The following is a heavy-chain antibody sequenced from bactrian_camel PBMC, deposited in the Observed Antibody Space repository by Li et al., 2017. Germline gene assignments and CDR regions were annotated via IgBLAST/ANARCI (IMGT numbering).Heavy chain of an antibody. V-gene: IGHV3S10*01. CDR2: IDSVGTI. J-gene: IGHJ4*01. CDR1: GVSDSRYC. Sequence: DVQLVESGGGLVQPGGSLRLSCAASGVSDSRYCMGWFRQAPGKEREEVTRIDSVGTITYVDSVKGRFTISRDNAKNTLYLQLDSLKTEDTAMYYCRGANGYTSSLSYWGQGTQVTVS. D-gene: IGHD3*01. CDR3: RGANGYTSSLSY.